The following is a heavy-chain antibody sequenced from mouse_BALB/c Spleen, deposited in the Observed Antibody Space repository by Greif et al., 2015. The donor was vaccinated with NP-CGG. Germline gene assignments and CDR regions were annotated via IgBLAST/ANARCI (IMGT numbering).Heavy chain of an antibody. CDR2: IDPSDSET. D-gene: IGHD2-1*01. CDR3: ASGGNYDYFDY. Sequence: QVQLKQSGAELVKPGAPVKLSCKASGYTFTSYWMNWVKQRPGRGLEWIGRIDPSDSETHYNQKFKDKATLTLDKSSSTAYIQLSSLTSEDSAVYYCASGGNYDYFDYWGQGTTLTVSS. V-gene: IGHV1-69*02. J-gene: IGHJ2*01. CDR1: GYTFTSYW.